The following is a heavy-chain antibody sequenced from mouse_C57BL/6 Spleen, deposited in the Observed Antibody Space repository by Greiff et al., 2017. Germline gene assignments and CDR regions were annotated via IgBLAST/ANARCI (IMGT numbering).Heavy chain of an antibody. D-gene: IGHD2-5*01. J-gene: IGHJ4*01. V-gene: IGHV1-47*01. CDR1: GYTFTTYP. Sequence: QVQLQQSGAELVKPGASVKMSCKASGYTFTTYPIEWMKQNHGKRLEWIGNFHPYNDDTKYNEKFKGKATLTVEKSSSTVYLELSRLTSDDSAVYDCARGRAYYSNYYAMDYWGQGTSVTVSS. CDR2: FHPYNDDT. CDR3: ARGRAYYSNYYAMDY.